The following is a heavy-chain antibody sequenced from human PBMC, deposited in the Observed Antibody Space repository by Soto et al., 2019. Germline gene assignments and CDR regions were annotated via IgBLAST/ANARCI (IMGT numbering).Heavy chain of an antibody. D-gene: IGHD3-10*01. CDR2: IIPILGIA. V-gene: IGHV1-69*02. J-gene: IGHJ6*02. Sequence: QVQLVQSGAEVKKPGSSVKVSCKASGGTFSSYTISWVRQAPGQGLEWMGRIIPILGIANYAQKFQGRVTITEDKSTSTAYMELSSLRSEDTAVYYCATAGGYYYGMDVWGQGTTVTVSS. CDR1: GGTFSSYT. CDR3: ATAGGYYYGMDV.